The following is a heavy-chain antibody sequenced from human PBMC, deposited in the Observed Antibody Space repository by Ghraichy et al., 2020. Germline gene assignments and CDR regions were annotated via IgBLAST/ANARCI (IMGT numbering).Heavy chain of an antibody. CDR3: ARGGLQLVNGFDI. Sequence: GESLNISCKGSRYSFTSYWIAWVRQMPGKGLEWMGIMYPGDSDTRYSPSFQGQVTISADKSISTAYLQWSSLEASDTAMYYCARGGLQLVNGFDIWGQGTMVTVSS. V-gene: IGHV5-51*01. CDR1: RYSFTSYW. J-gene: IGHJ3*02. D-gene: IGHD6-13*01. CDR2: MYPGDSDT.